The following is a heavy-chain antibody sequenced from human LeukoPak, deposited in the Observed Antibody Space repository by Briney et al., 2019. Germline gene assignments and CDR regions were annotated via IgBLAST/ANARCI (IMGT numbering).Heavy chain of an antibody. CDR1: GGTFSSYA. CDR2: MSPNSGDT. V-gene: IGHV1-8*02. D-gene: IGHD7-27*01. J-gene: IGHJ4*02. Sequence: ASVTVSCKASGGTFSSYAISWVRQAPGQGLEWLGWMSPNSGDTGYAQKFQGRVTMTSDSSISTAYMELSSLRSEDTAIYYCVRTPPNWGFDYWGQGTLVTVSS. CDR3: VRTPPNWGFDY.